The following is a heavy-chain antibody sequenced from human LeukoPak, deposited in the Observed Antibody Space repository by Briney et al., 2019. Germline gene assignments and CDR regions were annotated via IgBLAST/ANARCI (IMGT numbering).Heavy chain of an antibody. CDR3: AGGYSYALIPYMDV. Sequence: PGGSLRLSCAASGFTFSSYSMNWVRQAPGKGLEWVSSISSSSSYIYYADSVKGRFTISRDNAKNSLYLQMNSLRAEDTAVYYCAGGYSYALIPYMDVWGKGTTVTVSS. V-gene: IGHV3-21*01. J-gene: IGHJ6*03. CDR2: ISSSSSYI. CDR1: GFTFSSYS. D-gene: IGHD5-18*01.